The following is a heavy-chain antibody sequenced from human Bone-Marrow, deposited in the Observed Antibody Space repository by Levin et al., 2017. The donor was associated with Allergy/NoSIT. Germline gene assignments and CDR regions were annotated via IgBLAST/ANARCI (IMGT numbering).Heavy chain of an antibody. J-gene: IGHJ3*02. CDR3: ASSYDFWSGYLDAFDI. CDR1: GFTFSDYY. V-gene: IGHV3-11*01. CDR2: ISSSGSTI. Sequence: GESLKISCAASGFTFSDYYMSWIRQAPGKGLEWVSYISSSGSTIYYADSVKGRFTISRDNAKNSLYLQMNSLRAEDTAVYYCASSYDFWSGYLDAFDIWGQGTMVTVSS. D-gene: IGHD3-3*01.